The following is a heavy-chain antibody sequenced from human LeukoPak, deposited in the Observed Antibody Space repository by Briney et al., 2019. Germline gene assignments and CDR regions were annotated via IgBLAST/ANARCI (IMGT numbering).Heavy chain of an antibody. J-gene: IGHJ5*02. CDR3: ARDGYYYDSSGYHSNWFDP. V-gene: IGHV4-59*01. CDR2: IYYSGST. Sequence: SETLSLTCTVSGGSISSYYWSWIRQPPGKELEWIGYIYYSGSTNYNPSLKSRVTISVDTSKNQFSLKLSSVTAADTAVYYCARDGYYYDSSGYHSNWFDPWGQGTLVTVSS. CDR1: GGSISSYY. D-gene: IGHD3-22*01.